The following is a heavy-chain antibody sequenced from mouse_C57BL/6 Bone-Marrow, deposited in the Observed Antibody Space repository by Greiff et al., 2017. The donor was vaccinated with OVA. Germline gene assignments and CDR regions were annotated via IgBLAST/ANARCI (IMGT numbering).Heavy chain of an antibody. CDR2: IYPGSGST. J-gene: IGHJ1*03. CDR3: ARGGGRSSYWYFDV. D-gene: IGHD1-1*01. Sequence: VQLQQPGAELVKPGASVKMSCKASGYTFTSYWITWVKQRPGPGLEWIGDIYPGSGSTNYNEKFKSKATLTVDTSSSTAYMQLSSLTSEDSAVXFCARGGGRSSYWYFDVWGTGTTVTVSS. CDR1: GYTFTSYW. V-gene: IGHV1-55*01.